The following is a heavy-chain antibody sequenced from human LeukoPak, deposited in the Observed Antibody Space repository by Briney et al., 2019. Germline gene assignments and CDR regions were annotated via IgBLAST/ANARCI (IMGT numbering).Heavy chain of an antibody. D-gene: IGHD1-7*01. CDR2: IYSGGST. CDR3: ARERYNWNYVYGAFDI. J-gene: IGHJ3*02. V-gene: IGHV3-66*01. CDR1: GLTVSSNY. Sequence: GGSLRLSCAASGLTVSSNYMSWVRQPPGKGLEWVSVIYSGGSTYYTDSVKGRFTISRDDSKNTVYLQMNSLRAEDTAVYYCARERYNWNYVYGAFDIWGQGTMVTVSS.